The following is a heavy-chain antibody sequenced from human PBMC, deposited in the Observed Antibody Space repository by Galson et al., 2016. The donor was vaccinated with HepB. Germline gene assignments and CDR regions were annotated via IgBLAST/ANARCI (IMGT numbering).Heavy chain of an antibody. CDR2: IYPGDSDT. CDR1: GYSFSSYW. V-gene: IGHV5-51*01. J-gene: IGHJ4*02. CDR3: ARRGSGWSLFDS. D-gene: IGHD6-19*01. Sequence: QSGAEVKKPGESLKISCRGSGYSFSSYWIGWVRQMPGKGLEWLGNIYPGDSDTRYSTSFQGQVSISADKSITTAYLQWSSLKASDTAFYYCARRGSGWSLFDSWGQGTQVTVSS.